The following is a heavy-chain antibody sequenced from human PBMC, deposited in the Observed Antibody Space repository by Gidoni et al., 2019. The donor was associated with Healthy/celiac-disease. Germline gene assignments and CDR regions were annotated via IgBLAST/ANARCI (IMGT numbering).Heavy chain of an antibody. CDR2: IKQDGSEK. V-gene: IGHV3-7*03. J-gene: IGHJ6*02. Sequence: EVQLVESGGGLVQPGGSLRLSCAASGFPFSRSCMTWVAPAPGKGLEWVANIKQDGSEKYYVDSVKGRFTISRDNAKNSLYLQMNSLRAEDTAVYYCARDSHRSKPPYDYGSTNDYYYYGMDVWGQGTTVTVSS. D-gene: IGHD4-17*01. CDR3: ARDSHRSKPPYDYGSTNDYYYYGMDV. CDR1: GFPFSRSC.